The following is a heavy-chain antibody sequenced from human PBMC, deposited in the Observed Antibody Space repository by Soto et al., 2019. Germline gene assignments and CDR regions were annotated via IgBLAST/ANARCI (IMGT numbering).Heavy chain of an antibody. D-gene: IGHD2-2*01. V-gene: IGHV4-39*01. CDR2: IYYSGST. J-gene: IGHJ5*02. Sequence: SETLSLTCTVSGGSISSSSYYWGWIRQPPGKGLEWIGSIYYSGSTYYNPSLKSRVTISVDTSKNQFSLKLSSVTAADTAVYYCARHRVSPGGEVVPAAMADSSLDWFDPWGQGTLVTVSS. CDR3: ARHRVSPGGEVVPAAMADSSLDWFDP. CDR1: GGSISSSSYY.